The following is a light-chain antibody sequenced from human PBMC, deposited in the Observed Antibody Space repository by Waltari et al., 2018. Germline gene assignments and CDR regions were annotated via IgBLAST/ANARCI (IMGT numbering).Light chain of an antibody. J-gene: IGKJ2*01. CDR2: DAS. V-gene: IGKV1-5*01. Sequence: DIQMTQSPSTLSASVGDRVTITCRASQYISSWLAWYQQKPGKAPKLLIYDASSLESGVPDRFSGSGSETDFTLTISSLQAEDVAVYYCQEYFSAPYTFGQGTKLEI. CDR1: QYISSW. CDR3: QEYFSAPYT.